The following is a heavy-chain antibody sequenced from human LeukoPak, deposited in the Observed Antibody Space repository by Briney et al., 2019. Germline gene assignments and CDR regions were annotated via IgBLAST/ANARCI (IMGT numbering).Heavy chain of an antibody. D-gene: IGHD3-9*01. CDR3: ASWYYDILTGYYRSRAAPFDY. Sequence: GGSLRLSCAASGFTFSSYSMNWVRQAPGKGLEWVSSISSSSSYIYYADSVKGRFTISRDNAKNSLYLQMNSLRAEDTAVYYCASWYYDILTGYYRSRAAPFDYWGQGTLVTVSS. CDR2: ISSSSSYI. J-gene: IGHJ4*02. V-gene: IGHV3-21*01. CDR1: GFTFSSYS.